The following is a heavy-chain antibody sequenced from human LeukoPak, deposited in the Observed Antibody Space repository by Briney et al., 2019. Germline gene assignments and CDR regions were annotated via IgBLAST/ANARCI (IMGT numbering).Heavy chain of an antibody. V-gene: IGHV3-11*01. J-gene: IGHJ4*02. CDR1: GFTFSDSY. D-gene: IGHD3-9*01. Sequence: GGSLRLFCAASGFTFSDSYMSWIRQAPGKGLEWLSYISSSGGSTYYAVSVKGRFTISRDNANNSLYLQMNSLRADDTAIYYCATGKRRYSNWGQGTLVTVSS. CDR2: ISSSGGST. CDR3: ATGKRRYSN.